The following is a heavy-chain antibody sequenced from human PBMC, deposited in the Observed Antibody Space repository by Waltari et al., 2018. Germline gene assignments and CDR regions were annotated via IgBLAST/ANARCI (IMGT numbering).Heavy chain of an antibody. V-gene: IGHV1-2*02. CDR1: GYTFTDYL. D-gene: IGHD3-3*01. J-gene: IGHJ5*02. CDR3: SRCYRDVWSGYYTSSFDP. CDR2: IHCNNGGT. Sequence: QVQLVQSGAEIKTPGASVKVSCKAAGYTFTDYLIPCVRQAPGQGLEWMEWIHCNNGGTHYAQTFQGRVTMSRDTSSNTVFMEMNTLNSDDTAVYYCSRCYRDVWSGYYTSSFDPWGQGTLVTVS.